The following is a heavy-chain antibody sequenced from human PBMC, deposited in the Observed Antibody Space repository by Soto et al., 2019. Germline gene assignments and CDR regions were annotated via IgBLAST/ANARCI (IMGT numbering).Heavy chain of an antibody. CDR3: AREPPPAVASPYYYYGMDV. Sequence: ASVKVSCKASGYTFTGYYMHWVRQAPGQGLEWMGWINPNSGGTNYAQKFQGWITMTRDTSISTAYMELSRLRSDDTAVYYCAREPPPAVASPYYYYGMDVWGQGTTVTVSS. V-gene: IGHV1-2*04. D-gene: IGHD6-19*01. J-gene: IGHJ6*02. CDR1: GYTFTGYY. CDR2: INPNSGGT.